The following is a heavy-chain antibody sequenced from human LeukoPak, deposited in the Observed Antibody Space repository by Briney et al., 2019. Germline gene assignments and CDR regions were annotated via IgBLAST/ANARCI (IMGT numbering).Heavy chain of an antibody. J-gene: IGHJ4*02. V-gene: IGHV4-4*07. D-gene: IGHD3-22*01. CDR3: ARALRCGPQWLPGY. Sequence: PSETLSLTCTVSGGSISSYYWRSVRQPAGRGLEWIGRIYTSGRPNYNPSLKSRVTMSVDTSKNPSSLKLSCVPAGDTAVYYCARALRCGPQWLPGYWGQGTPVPAAS. CDR2: IYTSGRP. CDR1: GGSISSYY.